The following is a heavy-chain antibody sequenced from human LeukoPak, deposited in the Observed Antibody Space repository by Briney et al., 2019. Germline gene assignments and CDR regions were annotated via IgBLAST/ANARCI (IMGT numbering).Heavy chain of an antibody. V-gene: IGHV3-23*01. J-gene: IGHJ4*02. CDR3: AKGRTVITPSDY. D-gene: IGHD4-23*01. Sequence: GGSLRLSCAASGSSFNSYAMTWVRQAPGKGLEWVSVISGSGGVTYYTDSVKGRFTISRDNSKNTLYLQMNSLRAEDTAVYFCAKGRTVITPSDYWGQGTLVTVSS. CDR1: GSSFNSYA. CDR2: ISGSGGVT.